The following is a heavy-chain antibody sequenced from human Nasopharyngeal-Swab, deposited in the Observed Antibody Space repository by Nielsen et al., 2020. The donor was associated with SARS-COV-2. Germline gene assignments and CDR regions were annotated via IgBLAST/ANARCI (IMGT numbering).Heavy chain of an antibody. D-gene: IGHD2-2*01. J-gene: IGHJ6*03. V-gene: IGHV3-11*04. CDR2: ISSSVSTI. CDR3: ASKNRGYCSSTSCAPYYYYMDV. CDR1: GFTFSDYY. Sequence: GGSLRLSCAASGFTFSDYYMSWIRQAPGKGLEWVSYISSSVSTIYYADSVKGRFTISRDNAKNSLYLQMNSLRAEDTAVYYCASKNRGYCSSTSCAPYYYYMDVWGKGTTVTVSS.